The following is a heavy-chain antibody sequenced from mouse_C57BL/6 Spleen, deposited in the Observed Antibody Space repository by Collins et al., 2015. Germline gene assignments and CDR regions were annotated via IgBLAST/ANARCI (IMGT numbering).Heavy chain of an antibody. D-gene: IGHD1-1*01. Sequence: QVQLQQPGAELVRPGASVKLSCKASGYTFTNYWINWVKQRPGQGLEWIGNIYPSDSYTNYNQNFKDKATLTVDKSSSTAFMQLSSPTSEDSAVYFCTRDYSSNFLFFDFWGQGTTLTVSS. J-gene: IGHJ2*01. CDR2: IYPSDSYT. V-gene: IGHV1-69*02. CDR3: TRDYSSNFLFFDF. CDR1: GYTFTNYW.